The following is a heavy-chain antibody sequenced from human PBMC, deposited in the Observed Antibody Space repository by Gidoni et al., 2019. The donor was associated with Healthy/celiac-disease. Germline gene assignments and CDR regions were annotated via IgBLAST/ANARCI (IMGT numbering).Heavy chain of an antibody. CDR2: IYYSGST. CDR3: ARGYGSGSKSFDY. V-gene: IGHV4-31*03. D-gene: IGHD3-10*01. Sequence: QVQLQESGPGLVKPSQTLSLTCTVSGGSISSGGYCWSWIRQHPGKGLEWIGYIYYSGSTYYNPSLKSRVTISVDTSKNQFSLKLSSVTAADTAVYYCARGYGSGSKSFDYWGQGTLVTVSS. CDR1: GGSISSGGYC. J-gene: IGHJ4*02.